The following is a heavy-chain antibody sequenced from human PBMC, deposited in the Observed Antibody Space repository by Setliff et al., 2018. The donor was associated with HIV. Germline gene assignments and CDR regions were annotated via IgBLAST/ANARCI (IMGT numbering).Heavy chain of an antibody. CDR3: ARDVYSYGRFYFDY. Sequence: SETLSLTCGVYGGSLSGYYWSWIRQLPGKGLEWIGRVYTSGNTNYNPSLKSRVTMSVDTSKKQFSLNLSSVTAADTGVYYCARDVYSYGRFYFDYWGQGTLVTVSS. V-gene: IGHV4-59*10. CDR2: VYTSGNT. D-gene: IGHD5-18*01. CDR1: GGSLSGYY. J-gene: IGHJ4*02.